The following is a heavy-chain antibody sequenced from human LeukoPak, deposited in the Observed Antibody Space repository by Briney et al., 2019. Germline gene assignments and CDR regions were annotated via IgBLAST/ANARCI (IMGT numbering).Heavy chain of an antibody. CDR3: ARDWRTGTTFD. Sequence: GGSLRLSCAASGFAFSSYSMNWVRQAPGKGLEWVSFISESSRTIYYADSVKGRFTISRDNAKNSLYLQMSSLRAEDTAIYYCARDWRTGTTFDWGQGTLVTVSS. CDR1: GFAFSSYS. D-gene: IGHD1-1*01. J-gene: IGHJ4*02. V-gene: IGHV3-48*01. CDR2: ISESSRTI.